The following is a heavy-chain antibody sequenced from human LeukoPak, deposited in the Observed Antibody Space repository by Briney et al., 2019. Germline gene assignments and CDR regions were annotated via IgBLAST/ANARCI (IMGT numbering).Heavy chain of an antibody. J-gene: IGHJ4*02. D-gene: IGHD3-22*01. CDR3: ARETHHYYDSSGYLDY. V-gene: IGHV4-59*12. CDR2: IYYSGST. Sequence: SETLSLTCTVSGGSISSYYWSWIRQPPGKGLEWIGYIYYSGSTNYNPSLKSRVTISVDTSKNQFSLKLSSVTAADTAVYYCARETHHYYDSSGYLDYWGQGTLVTVSS. CDR1: GGSISSYY.